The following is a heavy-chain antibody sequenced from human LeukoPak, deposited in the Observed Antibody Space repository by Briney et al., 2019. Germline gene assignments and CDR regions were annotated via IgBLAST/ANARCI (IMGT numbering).Heavy chain of an antibody. CDR3: ARPSGTYNRFDY. J-gene: IGHJ4*02. V-gene: IGHV5-51*03. D-gene: IGHD1-26*01. CDR1: GYIFTSSW. Sequence: PGESLNISCKGSGYIFTSSWIGWVRQMPGKGLEWMGIIYPVDSDTKYSPSFQGQVTISADKSISTAFLQWSSLKASDTAMYYCARPSGTYNRFDYWGQGTLVTVSS. CDR2: IYPVDSDT.